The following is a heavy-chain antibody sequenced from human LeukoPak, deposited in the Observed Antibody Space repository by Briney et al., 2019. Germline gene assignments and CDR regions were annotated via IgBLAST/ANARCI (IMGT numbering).Heavy chain of an antibody. CDR2: IIFDGSHQ. CDR1: GFTFSDYA. J-gene: IGHJ5*02. CDR3: ARDHSNSRSAFGP. Sequence: GGSLRLSCAASGFTFSDYAMHWVRQAPGEGLEWVAVIIFDGSHQYYADSVKGRFTISRDNSKGMVYLQMNSLRREDTAVYYCARDHSNSRSAFGPWGQGILVTVSS. D-gene: IGHD4-11*01. V-gene: IGHV3-30-3*01.